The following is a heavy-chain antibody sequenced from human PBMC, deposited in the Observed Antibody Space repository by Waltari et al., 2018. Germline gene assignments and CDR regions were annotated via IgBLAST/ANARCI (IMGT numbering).Heavy chain of an antibody. Sequence: EVQLVESGGGLVQPGGSLRLSCAASGFTFSSYSMNWVRTAPGKGLEWVSYISSSSSTIYYADSVKGRFTISRDNAKNSLYLQMNSLRAEDTAVYYCARDRGYSSGWYPRDFDYWGQGTLVTVSS. J-gene: IGHJ4*02. V-gene: IGHV3-48*04. D-gene: IGHD6-19*01. CDR1: GFTFSSYS. CDR3: ARDRGYSSGWYPRDFDY. CDR2: ISSSSSTI.